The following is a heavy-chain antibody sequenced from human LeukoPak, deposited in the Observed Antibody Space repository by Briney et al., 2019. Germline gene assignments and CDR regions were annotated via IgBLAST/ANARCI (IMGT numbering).Heavy chain of an antibody. V-gene: IGHV1-18*01. CDR3: ARERSGWFFSN. J-gene: IGHJ4*02. CDR2: INPYNGNT. Sequence: ASVKVSCKASGYSFTSYGITWVRQAPGQGLEWMGWINPYNGNTNYAQKLQGRVTMTTDTSTSTAYMDLRSLRSVDTAVYYCARERSGWFFSNWGQGTLVTVSS. D-gene: IGHD6-19*01. CDR1: GYSFTSYG.